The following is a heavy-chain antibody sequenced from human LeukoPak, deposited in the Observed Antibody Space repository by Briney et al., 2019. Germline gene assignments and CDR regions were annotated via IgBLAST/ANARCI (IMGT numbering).Heavy chain of an antibody. CDR3: ARVMRSSSSWYVAFKYYYYYYGMDV. V-gene: IGHV3-74*01. J-gene: IGHJ6*02. Sequence: GRSLRLSCAASGFTFSSYWMHWVRQAPGKGLVWVSRINSDGSSTSYADSVKGRFTISRDNAKNTLYLQMNSLRAEDTAVYYCARVMRSSSSWYVAFKYYYYYYGMDVWGQGTTVTVSS. CDR1: GFTFSSYW. CDR2: INSDGSST. D-gene: IGHD6-13*01.